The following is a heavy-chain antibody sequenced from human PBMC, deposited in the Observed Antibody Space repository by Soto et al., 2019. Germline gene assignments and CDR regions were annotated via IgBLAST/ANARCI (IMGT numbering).Heavy chain of an antibody. CDR2: ISAYNGNT. J-gene: IGHJ6*02. Sequence: QVQLVQSGAEVKKPGASVKVSCKASGYTFTSYGISWVRQAPGQGLEWMGWISAYNGNTNYAQKLQGRVTMTTDTSTSTAYMELRSLRSDDTAVYYCARVHCSSTSCYEAYYYYGMDVWGQGTMVTVSS. CDR1: GYTFTSYG. CDR3: ARVHCSSTSCYEAYYYYGMDV. V-gene: IGHV1-18*01. D-gene: IGHD2-2*01.